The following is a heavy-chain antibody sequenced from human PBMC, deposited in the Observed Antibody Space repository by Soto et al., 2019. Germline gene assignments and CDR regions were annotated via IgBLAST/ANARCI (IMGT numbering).Heavy chain of an antibody. CDR3: ARGILPGDYFGDPYYFGY. Sequence: WGALRLSGSASVFTVSSYAIHWVRHTPCNGLEWGALISYYGNNKYYADAVKGRVTISRDNSKNTLYLQMNSLRAEDTAVYYCARGILPGDYFGDPYYFGYCGEGPMVPASS. D-gene: IGHD3-9*01. CDR2: ISYYGNNK. J-gene: IGHJ4*02. V-gene: IGHV3-30-3*01. CDR1: VFTVSSYA.